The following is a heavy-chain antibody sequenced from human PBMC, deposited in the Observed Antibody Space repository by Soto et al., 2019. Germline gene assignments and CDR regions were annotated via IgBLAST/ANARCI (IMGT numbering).Heavy chain of an antibody. Sequence: PGGSLRLSCAASGFTFSSYAMSWVRQAPGKGLEWVSAISGSGGSTYYADSVKGRFTISRDNSKNTLSLQMNSLRAEDTAVYYCARDNGGYSYGVFAYWGQGTLVTVSS. CDR1: GFTFSSYA. CDR3: ARDNGGYSYGVFAY. J-gene: IGHJ4*02. CDR2: ISGSGGST. D-gene: IGHD5-18*01. V-gene: IGHV3-23*01.